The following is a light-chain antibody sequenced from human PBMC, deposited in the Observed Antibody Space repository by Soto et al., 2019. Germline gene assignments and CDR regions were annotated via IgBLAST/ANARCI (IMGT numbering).Light chain of an antibody. Sequence: EIVMTQSPVTLSVSPVERATLSCRASQTVYSNLACYQQKPGHAPRLLIYCASTRDTGIPGRFSGSGSGTDFTLKISRMEPEDFAVYYCQQYGSSPALTFGGGTKGDIK. CDR2: CAS. CDR1: QTVYSN. V-gene: IGKV3-20*01. J-gene: IGKJ4*01. CDR3: QQYGSSPALT.